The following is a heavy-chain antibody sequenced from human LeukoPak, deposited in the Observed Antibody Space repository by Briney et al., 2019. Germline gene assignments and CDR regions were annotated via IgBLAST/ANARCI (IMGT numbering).Heavy chain of an antibody. J-gene: IGHJ2*01. V-gene: IGHV3-33*08. D-gene: IGHD7-27*01. Sequence: GGSLRLSCAASGFTVSNNYIVWVRQAPGKGLEWVGVIWYDGSNTQYGDSVKGRFTITRDNSKNTLSLQMNGLRAEDTAVYYCARDRNWGKSVWYFDLWGRGALVAVSS. CDR1: GFTVSNNY. CDR2: IWYDGSNT. CDR3: ARDRNWGKSVWYFDL.